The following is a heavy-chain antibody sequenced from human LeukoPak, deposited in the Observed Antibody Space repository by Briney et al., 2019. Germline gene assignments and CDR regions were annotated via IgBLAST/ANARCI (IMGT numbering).Heavy chain of an antibody. V-gene: IGHV3-23*01. CDR1: GFTFSTYA. Sequence: GGSLRLSCAASGFTFSTYAMGWVRQAPGKGLEWVSAISGSGGSTYYADSVKGRFTISRDNSKNTLYLQMNSLRAEDTAVYYCAKRRGLELTYYYYMDVWGKGTTVTVSS. CDR3: AKRRGLELTYYYYMDV. D-gene: IGHD1-7*01. J-gene: IGHJ6*03. CDR2: ISGSGGST.